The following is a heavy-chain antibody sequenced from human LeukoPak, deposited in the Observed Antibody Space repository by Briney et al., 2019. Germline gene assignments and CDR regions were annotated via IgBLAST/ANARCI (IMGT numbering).Heavy chain of an antibody. CDR3: ANVEVDSSGYSVANDAFDI. Sequence: GASVKVSCKASGYTFTGYYMHWVRQAPGQGLEWMGWINPNSGGTNYAQKFQGRVTMTRDTSISTAYTELSRLRSDDTAMYYCANVEVDSSGYSVANDAFDIWGQGTMVTVSS. J-gene: IGHJ3*02. D-gene: IGHD3-22*01. V-gene: IGHV1-2*02. CDR1: GYTFTGYY. CDR2: INPNSGGT.